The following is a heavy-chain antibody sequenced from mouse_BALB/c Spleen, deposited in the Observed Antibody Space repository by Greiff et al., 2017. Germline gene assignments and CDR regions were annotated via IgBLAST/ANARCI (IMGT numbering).Heavy chain of an antibody. CDR1: GFSLTSYG. CDR2: IWSGGST. D-gene: IGHD2-1*01. CDR3: ARPSSSVYYGNYPFAY. J-gene: IGHJ3*01. Sequence: QVQLKESGPGLVQPSQSLSITCTVSGFSLTSYGVHWVRQSPGKGLEWLGVIWSGGSTDYNAAFISRLSISKDNSKSQVFFKMNSLQANDTAIYYCARPSSSVYYGNYPFAYWGQGTLVTVSA. V-gene: IGHV2-2*02.